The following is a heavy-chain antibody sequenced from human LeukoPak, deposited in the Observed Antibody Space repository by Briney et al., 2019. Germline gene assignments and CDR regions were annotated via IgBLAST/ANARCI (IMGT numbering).Heavy chain of an antibody. V-gene: IGHV3-7*03. J-gene: IGHJ6*02. D-gene: IGHD3-16*01. CDR3: ARGGGLDV. CDR2: INHNGNVN. Sequence: PGGSLRLSCATSGFTFSSNWMSWVRHAPGKGLEWVASINHNGNVNYYVDSVKGRFTISRDNAKNSLYLQMSNLRAEDTAVYFCARGGGLDVWGQGATVTVSS. CDR1: GFTFSSNW.